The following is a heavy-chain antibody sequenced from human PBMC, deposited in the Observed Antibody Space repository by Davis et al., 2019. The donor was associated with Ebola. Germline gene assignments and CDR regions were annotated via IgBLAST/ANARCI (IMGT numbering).Heavy chain of an antibody. J-gene: IGHJ4*02. Sequence: GESLKISCKDFGFTFTNYWIAWVRQMPGKGLECMGVIYPRDSYTRYSPSFQGQVTISADKSINTAYLQWSSLKASATAMYYCARVASLVSSTRGFDSWGQGTLVTVSS. V-gene: IGHV5-51*01. CDR2: IYPRDSYT. D-gene: IGHD2-2*01. CDR1: GFTFTNYW. CDR3: ARVASLVSSTRGFDS.